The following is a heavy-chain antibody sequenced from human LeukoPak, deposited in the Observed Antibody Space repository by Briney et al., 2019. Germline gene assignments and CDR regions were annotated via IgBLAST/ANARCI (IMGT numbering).Heavy chain of an antibody. CDR3: AKDNYYDSSGYYGEYFQH. J-gene: IGHJ1*01. Sequence: GGSLRLSRAASGFTFSSYAMSWVRQAPGKGLEWVSGISGSGGSTYYADSVKGRFTISRDNSKNTLSLQMNSLRAEDTAVYYCAKDNYYDSSGYYGEYFQHWGQGTLVTVSS. CDR2: ISGSGGST. CDR1: GFTFSSYA. D-gene: IGHD3-22*01. V-gene: IGHV3-23*01.